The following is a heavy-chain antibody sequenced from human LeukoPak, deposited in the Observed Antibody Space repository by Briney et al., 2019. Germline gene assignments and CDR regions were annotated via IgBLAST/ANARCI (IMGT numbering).Heavy chain of an antibody. CDR3: AREGGYSYVLYGAYYGMDV. V-gene: IGHV1-18*01. CDR2: MSACIGNT. CDR1: GYTFTSYG. D-gene: IGHD5-18*01. J-gene: IGHJ6*02. Sequence: ASVKLSCKASGYTFTSYGISWVRQAPGQGLGWMGWMSACIGNTNYAQKLQGRVTITTDTSTSTAYMELRSLRSDDTAVYYCAREGGYSYVLYGAYYGMDVWGQGTTVTVSS.